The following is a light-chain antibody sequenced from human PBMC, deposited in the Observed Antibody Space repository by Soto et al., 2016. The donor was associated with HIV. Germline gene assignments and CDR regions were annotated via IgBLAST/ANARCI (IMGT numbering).Light chain of an antibody. V-gene: IGLV3-21*03. CDR2: DYS. J-gene: IGLJ3*02. CDR1: NIEIKF. CDR3: QVWDTTSDHEV. Sequence: SYELTQPPSVSVAPGKTATITCGGDNIEIKFAHWYQQKPGQAPVLIVYDYSVRPSGVPERFSGSISENTATLTISRVEAGDEADYYCQVWDTTSDHEVFGGGTKVTVL.